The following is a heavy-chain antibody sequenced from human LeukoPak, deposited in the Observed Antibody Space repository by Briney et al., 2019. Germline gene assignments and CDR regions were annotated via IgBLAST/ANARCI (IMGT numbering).Heavy chain of an antibody. CDR2: ISSSSSYI. CDR1: GFTFSSYS. J-gene: IGHJ6*03. V-gene: IGHV3-21*01. Sequence: PGGSLRLSCAASGFTFSSYSMNWVRQAPGKGLEWVSSISSSSSYIYYADSVKGRFTISRDNAKNSLYLQMNSLRAEDTAVYYCARAGYSSSRRGDYYYMDVWGKGTTVTVSS. CDR3: ARAGYSSSRRGDYYYMDV. D-gene: IGHD6-13*01.